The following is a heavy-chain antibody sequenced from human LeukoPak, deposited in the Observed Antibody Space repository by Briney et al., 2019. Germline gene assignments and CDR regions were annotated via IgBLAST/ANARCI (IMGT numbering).Heavy chain of an antibody. CDR2: INPNSGGT. V-gene: IGHV1-2*02. Sequence: EASVKVSCTASGYTFTGYYMHWVRQAPGQGLEWMGWINPNSGGTNYAQKFQGRVTMTRDTSISTAYMELSRLRSDDTAVYYCARGLVYCSSSSCYGRPQNWFDPWGQGTLVTVSS. J-gene: IGHJ5*02. CDR3: ARGLVYCSSSSCYGRPQNWFDP. D-gene: IGHD2-2*01. CDR1: GYTFTGYY.